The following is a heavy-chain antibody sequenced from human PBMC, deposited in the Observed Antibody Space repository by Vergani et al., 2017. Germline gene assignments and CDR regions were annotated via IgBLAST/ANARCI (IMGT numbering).Heavy chain of an antibody. Sequence: QVQLVHSGAEVKKPGASVKVSCQASGYPFTSYYIHWVRQAPGQGLEWMGVINPSGGSTNYAQNFQGRVTMTRDTSTSTVFMELSSLRSEDTAVYYCARGCGSTSCYKRGEDWFDPWGQGTLVTVSS. J-gene: IGHJ5*02. CDR2: INPSGGST. CDR3: ARGCGSTSCYKRGEDWFDP. V-gene: IGHV1-46*01. CDR1: GYPFTSYY. D-gene: IGHD2-2*02.